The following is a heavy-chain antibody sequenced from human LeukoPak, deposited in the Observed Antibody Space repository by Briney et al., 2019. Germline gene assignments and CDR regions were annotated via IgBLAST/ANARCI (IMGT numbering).Heavy chain of an antibody. CDR3: ARGGAAGANDYYYYYMDV. V-gene: IGHV1-18*01. J-gene: IGHJ6*03. CDR1: GYTFTSYG. D-gene: IGHD6-13*01. Sequence: GASVKVSCKASGYTFTSYGISWVRQAPGQGLEWMGWISAYNGNTNYAQKLQGRVTMTTDTSTSTAYMELRSLRSDDTAVYYCARGGAAGANDYYYYYMDVWGKGTTVTVSS. CDR2: ISAYNGNT.